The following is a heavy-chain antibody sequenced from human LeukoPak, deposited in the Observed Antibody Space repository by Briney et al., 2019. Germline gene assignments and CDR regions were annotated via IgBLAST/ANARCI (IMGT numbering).Heavy chain of an antibody. V-gene: IGHV4-4*07. CDR2: IHTSGST. D-gene: IGHD5-18*01. CDR1: GGSISSYY. Sequence: SETLSLTCTVSGGSISSYYWNWIRQPAGKGLEWIGRIHTSGSTNYNPSLKSRVTVSVDTSKNKFSLKLSSATAADTAVYYCARGDTAMVPLDYWGQGTLVTVSS. CDR3: ARGDTAMVPLDY. J-gene: IGHJ4*02.